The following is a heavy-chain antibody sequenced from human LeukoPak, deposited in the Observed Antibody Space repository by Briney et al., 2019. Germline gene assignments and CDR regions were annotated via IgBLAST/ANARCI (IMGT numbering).Heavy chain of an antibody. J-gene: IGHJ4*02. D-gene: IGHD6-19*01. CDR3: ARDLSGSGWYLGY. Sequence: PGGSLRLSCAASGFTFSSYAMHWVRQAPGKGLEWVAVISYDGSNKYYANSVKGRFTISRDNSKNTLYLQMNSLRAEDTAVYYCARDLSGSGWYLGYWGQGTLVTVSS. V-gene: IGHV3-30-3*01. CDR1: GFTFSSYA. CDR2: ISYDGSNK.